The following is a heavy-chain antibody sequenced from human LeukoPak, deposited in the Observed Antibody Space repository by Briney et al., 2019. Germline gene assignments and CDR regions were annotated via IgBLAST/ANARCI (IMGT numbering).Heavy chain of an antibody. Sequence: SETLSLTCTVFGGSINTVTYYCGWIRQSPGKGLEWIGSIDSSGNTFYNTSLKSRVTISVETSKNQFSRKVTYVTAADPAVYYCARHKYSSQNSDGFDIWGQGTMVTVSS. D-gene: IGHD2-15*01. CDR1: GGSINTVTYY. J-gene: IGHJ3*02. CDR2: IDSSGNT. V-gene: IGHV4-39*01. CDR3: ARHKYSSQNSDGFDI.